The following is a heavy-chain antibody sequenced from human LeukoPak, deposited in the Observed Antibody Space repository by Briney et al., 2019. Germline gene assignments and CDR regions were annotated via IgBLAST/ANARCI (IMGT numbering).Heavy chain of an antibody. D-gene: IGHD6-19*01. CDR1: GYTFTSYG. J-gene: IGHJ6*03. Sequence: ASVKVSCKASGYTFTSYGISWVRQAPGQGLEWMGWISAYNGNTNYAQKLQGRVTMTTDTSTSTAYMELRSLRSDDTAVYYCARVSSGWYFYYYYYMDVWGKGTRSPSP. CDR3: ARVSSGWYFYYYYYMDV. V-gene: IGHV1-18*01. CDR2: ISAYNGNT.